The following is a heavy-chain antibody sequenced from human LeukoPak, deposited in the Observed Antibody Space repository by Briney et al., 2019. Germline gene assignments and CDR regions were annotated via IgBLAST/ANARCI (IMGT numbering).Heavy chain of an antibody. CDR3: ARVSFYCSSTSCSGAYGMDV. V-gene: IGHV4-30-2*01. D-gene: IGHD2-2*01. CDR2: IYHSGST. Sequence: SQTLSLTCAVSGGSISSGGYSWSWIRQPPGTGLEWIGYIYHSGSTYYNPSLKSRVTISVDRSKNQLSLKLSSVTAADTAVYYCARVSFYCSSTSCSGAYGMDVWGQGTTVTVSS. CDR1: GGSISSGGYS. J-gene: IGHJ6*02.